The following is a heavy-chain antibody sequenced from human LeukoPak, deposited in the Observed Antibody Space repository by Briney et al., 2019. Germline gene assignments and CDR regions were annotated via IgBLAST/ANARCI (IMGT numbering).Heavy chain of an antibody. CDR1: GFTVSSNY. CDR2: IYSCDST. Sequence: GGSLRLSCAASGFTVSSNYMNWVRQAPGKGLERVSVIYSCDSTYYDDSVNGRFTITRDNSKNTLYLQMNSMTVADADAYYYARGPPYYYGSGSYFFDYWGQGTPVTASS. J-gene: IGHJ4*02. D-gene: IGHD3-10*01. V-gene: IGHV3-66*01. CDR3: ARGPPYYYGSGSYFFDY.